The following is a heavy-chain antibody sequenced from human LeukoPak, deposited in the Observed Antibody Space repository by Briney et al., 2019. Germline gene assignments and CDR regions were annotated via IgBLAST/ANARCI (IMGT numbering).Heavy chain of an antibody. J-gene: IGHJ6*02. D-gene: IGHD4-17*01. CDR3: ARAESRDYGDYHNGMDV. Sequence: ASVKVSCKASGYTFTGYYMHWVRQAPGQGLEWMGWINPNSGGTNYAQKFQGWVTMTRDTSISTAYMELSRLRSDDTAVYYCARAESRDYGDYHNGMDVWGQGTTVTVSS. V-gene: IGHV1-2*04. CDR2: INPNSGGT. CDR1: GYTFTGYY.